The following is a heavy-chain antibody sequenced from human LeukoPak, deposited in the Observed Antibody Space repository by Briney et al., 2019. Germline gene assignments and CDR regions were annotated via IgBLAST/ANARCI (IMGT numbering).Heavy chain of an antibody. V-gene: IGHV4-34*01. J-gene: IGHJ4*02. Sequence: KPSETLSLTCAVYSGSFSGYYCSWIRQPPGKGLEWIGEINHSGSTNYNPSLKSRVTISVDTSKNQFSLKLSSVTAADTAVYYCARRGLYGLIYWGQETLVTVSS. CDR2: INHSGST. D-gene: IGHD2/OR15-2a*01. CDR1: SGSFSGYY. CDR3: ARRGLYGLIY.